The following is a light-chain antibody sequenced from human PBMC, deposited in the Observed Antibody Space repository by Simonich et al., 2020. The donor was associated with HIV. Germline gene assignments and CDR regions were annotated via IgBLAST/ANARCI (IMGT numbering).Light chain of an antibody. Sequence: EIVLTQSPATLSLSPGERTTLSCRASQRVSSYLAWYQQKRGQAPRLLIYDASNRATGIPARFSGSGSGTDFTLTISSLEPEDFAVYYCQQRSNWPPWTFGQGTKVEIK. CDR3: QQRSNWPPWT. J-gene: IGKJ1*01. CDR2: DAS. V-gene: IGKV3-11*01. CDR1: QRVSSY.